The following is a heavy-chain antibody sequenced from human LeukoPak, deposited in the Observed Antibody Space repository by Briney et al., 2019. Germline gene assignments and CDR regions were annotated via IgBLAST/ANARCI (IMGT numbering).Heavy chain of an antibody. V-gene: IGHV4-39*01. Sequence: PSETLSLTCTVSGGSISSNGYYWGWIRQPPGKGLEWIGSFCHTGSTFYSPSLKSRVTISVDTSKNQFSLKLSSVTAADTAVYYCARRSGTYHAFDIWGQGTMVTVSS. CDR2: FCHTGST. CDR1: GGSISSNGYY. J-gene: IGHJ3*02. CDR3: ARRSGTYHAFDI. D-gene: IGHD1-26*01.